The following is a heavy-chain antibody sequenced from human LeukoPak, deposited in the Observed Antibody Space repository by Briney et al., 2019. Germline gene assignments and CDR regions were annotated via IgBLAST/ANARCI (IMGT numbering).Heavy chain of an antibody. CDR2: ISDNGYNK. V-gene: IGHV3-30*03. CDR1: GFTFSTYG. Sequence: PGGSLRLSCVASGFTFSTYGMHWVRQAPGKGLEWVAAISDNGYNKYYADSVKGRFSISRNNPENTLFLQMSSLRAEDTAVYFCARRPPSGWHINWGQGTLVTVSS. D-gene: IGHD6-19*01. CDR3: ARRPPSGWHIN. J-gene: IGHJ1*01.